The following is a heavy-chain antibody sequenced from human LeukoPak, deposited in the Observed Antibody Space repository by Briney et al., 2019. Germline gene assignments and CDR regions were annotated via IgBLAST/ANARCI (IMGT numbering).Heavy chain of an antibody. V-gene: IGHV3-23*01. CDR3: AKSLGYSGYSNAFDI. CDR2: ISGSGGST. Sequence: GGSLRLSCAASGFTFSSYAMSWVRQAPGKGLEWVSAISGSGGSTYYADSVKGRFTIARDNSKNTLYLQMNSLRAEDTAVYYCAKSLGYSGYSNAFDIWGQGTMVTVSS. D-gene: IGHD5-12*01. CDR1: GFTFSSYA. J-gene: IGHJ3*02.